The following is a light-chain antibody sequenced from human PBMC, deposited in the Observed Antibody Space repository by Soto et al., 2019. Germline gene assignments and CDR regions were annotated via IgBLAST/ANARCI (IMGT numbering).Light chain of an antibody. CDR1: QGINNY. V-gene: IGKV1-9*01. CDR2: AAS. J-gene: IGKJ4*01. CDR3: QQLNDYPLT. Sequence: DIQLTQSPSFLSASVGDRVTITCRASQGINNYLAWFQQKPGKAPKLLIYAASTLQSGVPPRFSGSGSGTEFTLTISSLQPEDFATYYCQQLNDYPLTFGGGTKVEIK.